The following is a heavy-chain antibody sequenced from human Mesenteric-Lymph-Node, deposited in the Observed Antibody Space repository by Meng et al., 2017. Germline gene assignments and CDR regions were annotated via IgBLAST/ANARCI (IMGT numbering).Heavy chain of an antibody. V-gene: IGHV3-7*01. CDR2: IKKDGSDK. Sequence: GESLKISCAASGFTFSSYWMSWVRQAPGKGLEWLANIKKDGSDKYYVDSVEGRFTISRDNANNSLYLQMNSLRAEDTAVYYCARSPYDFWSGYYKDWFDPWGQGTLVTVSS. CDR3: ARSPYDFWSGYYKDWFDP. D-gene: IGHD3-3*01. CDR1: GFTFSSYW. J-gene: IGHJ5*02.